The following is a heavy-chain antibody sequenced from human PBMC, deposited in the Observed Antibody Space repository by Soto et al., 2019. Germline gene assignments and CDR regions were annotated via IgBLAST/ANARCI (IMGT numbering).Heavy chain of an antibody. V-gene: IGHV1-69*12. CDR1: AGTFSSYA. D-gene: IGHD3-22*01. CDR2: TIPIFGTA. J-gene: IGHJ4*02. CDR3: AMGDVDEVSSGYYGGFAY. Sequence: QVQLVQSGAEVKKPGSSVKVSCKASAGTFSSYAISWVRQAPGQGLEWMGGTIPIFGTANYAQKFQGRVTITADESTSSAYMVVSSLVTEGTAVYYWAMGDVDEVSSGYYGGFAYWGPGALVSVSS.